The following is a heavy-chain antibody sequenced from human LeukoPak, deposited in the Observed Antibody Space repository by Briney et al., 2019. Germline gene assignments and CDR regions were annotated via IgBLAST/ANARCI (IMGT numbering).Heavy chain of an antibody. J-gene: IGHJ5*02. Sequence: SETLSLTCTVSGGSISSYYWSWIRQPPGKGLEWIGYIYYSGSTNYNPSLKSRVTISVDTSKNQFSLKLSSVTAADTAVYYCARDRRRPYYDSSALQVWFDPWGQGTLVTVSS. CDR3: ARDRRRPYYDSSALQVWFDP. CDR2: IYYSGST. CDR1: GGSISSYY. D-gene: IGHD3-22*01. V-gene: IGHV4-59*01.